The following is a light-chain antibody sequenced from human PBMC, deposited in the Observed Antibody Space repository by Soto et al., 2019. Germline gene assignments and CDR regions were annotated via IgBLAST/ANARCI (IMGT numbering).Light chain of an antibody. J-gene: IGLJ1*01. Sequence: QSALTQPASVSGSPGQSITISCTGTSSDVGGYNYVSWYQHHPGKAPKLMIYDVTTRTSGVSNRFSGSKSGNTASLTISGLQAEDEADYYCSSYTSSSTLVFGTGTKLTVL. CDR1: SSDVGGYNY. CDR3: SSYTSSSTLV. V-gene: IGLV2-14*03. CDR2: DVT.